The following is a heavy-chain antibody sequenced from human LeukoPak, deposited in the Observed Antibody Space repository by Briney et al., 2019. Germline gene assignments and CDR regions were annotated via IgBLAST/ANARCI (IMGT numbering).Heavy chain of an antibody. CDR2: IRSKANSYAT. CDR3: TYRGNSFDY. J-gene: IGHJ4*02. CDR1: GFTFSGSA. D-gene: IGHD3-10*01. Sequence: GGSLRLSCAASGFTFSGSAMHWVRQASGKGLEWVGRIRSKANSYATAYAASVKGRFTISRDDSKNTAYLQMNSLKTEDTAVYYCTYRGNSFDYWGQGTLVTVSS. V-gene: IGHV3-73*01.